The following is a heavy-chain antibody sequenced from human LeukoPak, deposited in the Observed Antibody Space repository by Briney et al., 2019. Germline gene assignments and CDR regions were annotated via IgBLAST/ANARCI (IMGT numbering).Heavy chain of an antibody. D-gene: IGHD3-16*01. Sequence: GGSLRLSCAASGFTFHNYEMSWVRRAPGKGLEWVSTISDSGHDTSYADSVKGRFTISRDNSKNTLYLQMSSLRAEDTALYYCATGEYYFDFWGQGTLVTVSS. CDR1: GFTFHNYE. V-gene: IGHV3-23*01. J-gene: IGHJ4*02. CDR3: ATGEYYFDF. CDR2: ISDSGHDT.